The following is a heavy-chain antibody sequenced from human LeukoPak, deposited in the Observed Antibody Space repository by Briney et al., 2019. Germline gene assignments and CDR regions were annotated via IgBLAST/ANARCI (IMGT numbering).Heavy chain of an antibody. J-gene: IGHJ4*02. CDR3: ARELEPYSSSAYCFDY. D-gene: IGHD6-6*01. CDR1: GYTFTSYG. V-gene: IGHV1-18*01. CDR2: ISAYNGNT. Sequence: ASVKVSCKASGYTFTSYGISWVRQAPGQGLEWMGWISAYNGNTNYAQKLQGRVTMTTDTSTSTAYMELRSLRSDDTAVYYCARELEPYSSSAYCFDYWGQGTLVTVSS.